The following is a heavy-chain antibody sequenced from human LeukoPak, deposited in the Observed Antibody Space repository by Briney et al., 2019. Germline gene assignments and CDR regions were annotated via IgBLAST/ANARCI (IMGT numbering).Heavy chain of an antibody. CDR2: INPNSGGT. CDR3: ARDLSTAAGVGWFDP. J-gene: IGHJ5*02. V-gene: IGHV1-2*02. Sequence: ASVKVSCKASGYTFTGYYMHWVRQAPGQGLEWMGSINPNSGGTNYAQKFQGRVAMSRDTSISTAYMDLSRLRSDDTAVYYCARDLSTAAGVGWFDPWGQGTLVTVSS. D-gene: IGHD6-13*01. CDR1: GYTFTGYY.